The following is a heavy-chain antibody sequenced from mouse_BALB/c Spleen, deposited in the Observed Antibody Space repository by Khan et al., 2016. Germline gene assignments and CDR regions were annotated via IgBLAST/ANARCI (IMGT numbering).Heavy chain of an antibody. CDR1: GYSITSGDY. J-gene: IGHJ2*01. Sequence: EVKLLESGPGLVEPSQSLSLTCSVTGYSITSGDYWNWIRQFPGNKLEWMGYISYDGSNNYNPSLTNRISITRDTSNTQFFLKLNSVTTEDTATYYCARAWYFDYWGQGTTLTVSS. V-gene: IGHV3-6*02. CDR3: ARAWYFDY. CDR2: ISYDGSN.